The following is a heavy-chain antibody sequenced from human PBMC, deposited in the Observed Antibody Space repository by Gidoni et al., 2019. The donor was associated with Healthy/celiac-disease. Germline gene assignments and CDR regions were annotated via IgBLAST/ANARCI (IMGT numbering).Heavy chain of an antibody. CDR2: ISYDGSNK. CDR3: AKEDLYYYDSSGFDAFDI. J-gene: IGHJ3*02. V-gene: IGHV3-30*18. Sequence: QLVASGGGVVQPGRSLRLSCAASGFTFSSYGMHWVRQAPGKGLEWVAVISYDGSNKYYADSVKGRFTISRDNSKNTLYLQMNSLRAEDTAVYYCAKEDLYYYDSSGFDAFDIWGQGTMVTVSS. D-gene: IGHD3-22*01. CDR1: GFTFSSYG.